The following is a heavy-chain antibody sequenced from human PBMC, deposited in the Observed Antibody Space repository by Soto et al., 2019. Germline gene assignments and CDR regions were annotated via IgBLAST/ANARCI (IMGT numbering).Heavy chain of an antibody. V-gene: IGHV1-46*01. J-gene: IGHJ3*02. CDR3: ATLAAAGTDDAFDI. CDR2: INPSGGST. Sequence: QVQLVQSGAEVKKPGASVKVSCKASGYTFTSYYMHWVRQAPGQGLEWMGIINPSGGSTSYGQKFQGRVPMTRDTSTSPVYMELSSLRSEDTAVYYCATLAAAGTDDAFDIWGQGTMVTVSS. D-gene: IGHD6-13*01. CDR1: GYTFTSYY.